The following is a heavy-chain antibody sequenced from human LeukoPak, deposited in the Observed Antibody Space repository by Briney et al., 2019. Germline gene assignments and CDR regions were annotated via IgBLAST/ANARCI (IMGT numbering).Heavy chain of an antibody. Sequence: GGSLRLSCAAPGFTFSSYWMHWVRQAPGKGLVWVSRISTDGSSTYYADSVKGRFTISRDNAKNTLYLQTNSLRAEDTAVYYCVRDRTVTTLFDYWGQGTLVTVSS. V-gene: IGHV3-74*01. D-gene: IGHD4-17*01. CDR2: ISTDGSST. CDR1: GFTFSSYW. J-gene: IGHJ4*02. CDR3: VRDRTVTTLFDY.